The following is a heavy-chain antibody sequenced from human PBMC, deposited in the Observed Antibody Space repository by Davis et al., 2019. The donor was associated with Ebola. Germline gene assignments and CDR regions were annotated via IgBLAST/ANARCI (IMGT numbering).Heavy chain of an antibody. J-gene: IGHJ6*02. CDR2: IYYSGST. Sequence: SETLSLTCTVSGGSISSSSYYWGWIRQPPGKGLEWIGSIYYSGSTKYNPSLKRRVTISVDTSKNQFCLKLSSVTAADTAVYYCARGSSTSCYDTICYYYGMDVWGQGTTVTVSS. D-gene: IGHD2-2*01. V-gene: IGHV4-39*07. CDR1: GGSISSSSYY. CDR3: ARGSSTSCYDTICYYYGMDV.